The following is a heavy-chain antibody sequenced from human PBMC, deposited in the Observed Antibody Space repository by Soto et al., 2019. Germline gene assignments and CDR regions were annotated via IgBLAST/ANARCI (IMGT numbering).Heavy chain of an antibody. CDR1: GFTFSSYW. Sequence: EVQLVESGGGLVQPGGSLRLSCAASGFTFSSYWMHWVRQAPGKGLVWVSRINSDGSSTTYAYSVKGRFTISRDNAKNTVYLQMNRLRAEDTAVYYCASKHSSRAFDYWGQGTLVTVSS. CDR2: INSDGSST. J-gene: IGHJ4*02. V-gene: IGHV3-74*01. CDR3: ASKHSSRAFDY. D-gene: IGHD6-13*01.